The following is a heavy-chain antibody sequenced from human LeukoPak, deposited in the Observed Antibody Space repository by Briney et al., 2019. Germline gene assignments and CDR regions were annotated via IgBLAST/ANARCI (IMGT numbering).Heavy chain of an antibody. CDR2: VIPIFGTA. Sequence: SVKVSCKASGGTFSSYAISWVRQAPGQGLEWMGGVIPIFGTANYAQKFQGRVTITADESTSTAYMELSSLRSEDTAVYYCARKYCSGGSCQINNWFDPWGQGTLVTASS. CDR1: GGTFSSYA. D-gene: IGHD2-15*01. CDR3: ARKYCSGGSCQINNWFDP. V-gene: IGHV1-69*01. J-gene: IGHJ5*02.